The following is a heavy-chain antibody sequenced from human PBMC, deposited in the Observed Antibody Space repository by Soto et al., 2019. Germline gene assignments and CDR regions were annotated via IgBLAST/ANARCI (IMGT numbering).Heavy chain of an antibody. CDR1: GFSLSTSGRG. CDR3: AHVSEWLVQYYLDY. D-gene: IGHD6-19*01. V-gene: IGHV2-5*01. J-gene: IGHJ4*02. Sequence: SGPTLVNPPQPLPLTCTCSGFSLSTSGRGVGWIRQPPGKALEWLALIYGNDDKRDSPSLKSRITITKEAYKNQVVLTMTNMDPVDTATYYWAHVSEWLVQYYLDYWGQGTLVTVSS. CDR2: IYGNDDK.